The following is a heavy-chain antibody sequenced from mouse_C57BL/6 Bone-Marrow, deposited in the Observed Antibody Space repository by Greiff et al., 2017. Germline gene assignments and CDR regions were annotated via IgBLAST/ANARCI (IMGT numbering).Heavy chain of an antibody. V-gene: IGHV1-54*01. CDR2: INPGSGGT. J-gene: IGHJ3*01. Sequence: VQLQQSGAELVRPGTSVKVSCKASGYAFTNYLIEWVKQRPGQGLEWIGVINPGSGGTNYNEKFKGKATLTAAKSSSTAYMQLSSLTSEDCAVYFCARFDFGIAYWGQGTLVTVSA. CDR3: ARFDFGIAY. D-gene: IGHD2-4*01. CDR1: GYAFTNYL.